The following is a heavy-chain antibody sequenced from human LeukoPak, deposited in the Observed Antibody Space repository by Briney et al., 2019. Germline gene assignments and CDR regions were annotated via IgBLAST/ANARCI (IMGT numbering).Heavy chain of an antibody. CDR1: GFPFSIYS. Sequence: GGSLRLSCAASGFPFSIYSMNWVRQAPGKGLEWLSSITSSSNYIYYADSVKGRFTISRDNVQNSLYLQMNSLRAEDTAMYYCARDRGYFDNWGQGTLVTVSS. V-gene: IGHV3-21*01. J-gene: IGHJ4*02. CDR3: ARDRGYFDN. CDR2: ITSSSNYI.